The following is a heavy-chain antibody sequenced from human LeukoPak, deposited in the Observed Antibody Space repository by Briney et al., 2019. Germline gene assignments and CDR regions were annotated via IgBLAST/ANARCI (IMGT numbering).Heavy chain of an antibody. Sequence: VASVKVSCKASGYTFTGYYMHWVRQAPGQGLEWMGWISAYNGNTNYAQKLQGRVTMTTDTSTSTAYMELRSLRSDDTAVYYCARAEFSSGWYFAYWGQGTLVTVSS. CDR1: GYTFTGYY. V-gene: IGHV1-18*04. CDR3: ARAEFSSGWYFAY. CDR2: ISAYNGNT. J-gene: IGHJ4*02. D-gene: IGHD6-19*01.